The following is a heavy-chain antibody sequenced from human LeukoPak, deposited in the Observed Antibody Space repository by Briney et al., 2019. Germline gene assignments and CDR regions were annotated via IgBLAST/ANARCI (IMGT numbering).Heavy chain of an antibody. CDR3: ASSYCSGGSCPGDFDY. CDR1: GYTFTSYG. J-gene: IGHJ4*02. D-gene: IGHD2-15*01. Sequence: ASVKVSCKASGYTFTSYGISWVRQAPGQGLEWMGWISAYNGNTNYAQKLQGRVTMTTDTSTSTAYMELGSLRSDDTAVYYCASSYCSGGSCPGDFDYWGQGTLVTVSS. CDR2: ISAYNGNT. V-gene: IGHV1-18*01.